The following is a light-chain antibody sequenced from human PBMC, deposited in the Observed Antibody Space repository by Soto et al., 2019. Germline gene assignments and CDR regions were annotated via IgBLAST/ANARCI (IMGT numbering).Light chain of an antibody. CDR3: QQYNSYWT. V-gene: IGKV1-5*03. CDR1: QSISSW. CDR2: KAS. J-gene: IGKJ1*01. Sequence: DIQMTQSPSTLSASVGDRVTITCRASQSISSWLAWYQQKPGKAPKVLIYKASSLESGIPSRFSGSGSGTAFPLTISSLQPDDFATYSCQQYNSYWTFGQGTKVEIK.